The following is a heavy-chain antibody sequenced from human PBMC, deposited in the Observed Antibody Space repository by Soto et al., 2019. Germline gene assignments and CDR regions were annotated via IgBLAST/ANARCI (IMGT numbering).Heavy chain of an antibody. V-gene: IGHV4-34*01. CDR1: GGSFSGYY. CDR2: INHSGST. J-gene: IGHJ6*02. CDR3: ARARYWSGYYLNYYYGMDV. D-gene: IGHD3-3*01. Sequence: SETLSLTCAVYGGSFSGYYWSWIRQPPGKGLEWIGEINHSGSTNYNPSLKSRVTISVDTSKNQLSLKLSSVTAADTAVYYCARARYWSGYYLNYYYGMDVWGQGTTVTVSS.